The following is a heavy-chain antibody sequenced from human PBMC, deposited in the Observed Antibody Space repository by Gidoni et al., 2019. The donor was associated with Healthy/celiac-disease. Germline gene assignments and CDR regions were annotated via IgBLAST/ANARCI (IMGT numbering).Heavy chain of an antibody. CDR2: ISGSGGST. J-gene: IGHJ4*02. CDR1: GFTFRSDA. Sequence: EVQLLESGGGLVQPGGSLRPSCAASGFTFRSDAMSWVRQAPGKGLEWVSAISGSGGSTYYADSVKGRFTISRDNSKNTLYLQMNSLRAEDTAVYYCAKESPSSSWWSLGYWGQGTLVTVSS. D-gene: IGHD6-13*01. V-gene: IGHV3-23*01. CDR3: AKESPSSSWWSLGY.